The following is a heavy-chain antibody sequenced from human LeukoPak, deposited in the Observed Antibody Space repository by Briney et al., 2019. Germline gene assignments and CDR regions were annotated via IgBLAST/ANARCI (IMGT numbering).Heavy chain of an antibody. CDR3: ARSIIDPRFLDAFDI. J-gene: IGHJ3*02. Sequence: NPGGSLRLSCAASGFTFSSYSMNWVRQAPGKGLEWVSSISSSSSYIYYADSVKGRFTISRDNAKNSLYLQMNSLRAEDTALYYCARSIIDPRFLDAFDIWGQGTMVTVSS. D-gene: IGHD3-10*01. CDR2: ISSSSSYI. CDR1: GFTFSSYS. V-gene: IGHV3-21*04.